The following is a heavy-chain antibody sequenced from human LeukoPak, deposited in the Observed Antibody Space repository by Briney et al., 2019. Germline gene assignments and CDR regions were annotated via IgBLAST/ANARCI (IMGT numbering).Heavy chain of an antibody. CDR1: GGSISSYY. J-gene: IGHJ4*02. CDR2: IYYSGST. V-gene: IGHV4-59*01. CDR3: AREDGYNLFDY. Sequence: SETLFLTCTVSGGSISSYYWSWIRQPPGKGLEWIGYIYYSGSTNYNPSLKSRVTISVDTSKNQFSLKLSSVTAADTAVYYCAREDGYNLFDYWGQGTLVTVSS. D-gene: IGHD5-24*01.